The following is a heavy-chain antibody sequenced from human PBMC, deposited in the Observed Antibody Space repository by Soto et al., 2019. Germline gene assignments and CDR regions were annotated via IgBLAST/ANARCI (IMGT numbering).Heavy chain of an antibody. CDR3: ARVTTVTTYVYYYYGMDV. CDR2: IYYSGST. CDR1: GGSVSSGSYY. J-gene: IGHJ6*02. D-gene: IGHD4-4*01. V-gene: IGHV4-61*01. Sequence: ETLSLTCTVSGGSVSSGSYYWSWIRQPPGKGLEWIGYIYYSGSTNYNPSLKSRVTISVDTSKNQFSLKLSSVTAADTAVYYCARVTTVTTYVYYYYGMDVWGQGTTVTVSS.